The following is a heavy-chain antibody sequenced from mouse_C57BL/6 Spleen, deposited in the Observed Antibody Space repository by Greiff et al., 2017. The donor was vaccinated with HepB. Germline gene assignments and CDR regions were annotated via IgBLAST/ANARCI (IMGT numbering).Heavy chain of an antibody. D-gene: IGHD2-1*01. V-gene: IGHV1-50*01. CDR2: IDPSDSYT. CDR3: ARRAIYYGNPYAMDY. CDR1: GYTFTSYW. J-gene: IGHJ4*01. Sequence: VQLQQSGAELVKPGASVKLSCKASGYTFTSYWMQWVKQRPGQGLEWIGEIDPSDSYTNYNQKFKGKATLTVDTSSSTAYMQLSSLTSEDSAVYYCARRAIYYGNPYAMDYWGQGTSVTVSS.